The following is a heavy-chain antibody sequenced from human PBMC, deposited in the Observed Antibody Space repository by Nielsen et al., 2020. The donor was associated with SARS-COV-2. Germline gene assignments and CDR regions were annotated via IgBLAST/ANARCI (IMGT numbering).Heavy chain of an antibody. CDR1: GFSVDSNY. V-gene: IGHV3-15*01. D-gene: IGHD3-3*01. CDR3: TTEPSYFERYYYYMDV. CDR2: IKSKTDGGTT. J-gene: IGHJ6*03. Sequence: ESLKISCAVSGFSVDSNYMNWVRQAPGKGLEWVGRIKSKTDGGTTDYAAPVKGRFTISRDDSKNTLYLQMNSLKTEDTAVYYCTTEPSYFERYYYYMDVWGKGTTVTVSS.